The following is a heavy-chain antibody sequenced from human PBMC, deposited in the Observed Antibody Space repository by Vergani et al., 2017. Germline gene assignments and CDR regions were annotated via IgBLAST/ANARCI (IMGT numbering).Heavy chain of an antibody. CDR1: GFTVSSNH. V-gene: IGHV3-53*01. D-gene: IGHD3-16*01. J-gene: IGHJ3*02. CDR3: ARHGPRGGFSGAFDI. Sequence: EVQLVESGGGLIQPGGSLRLSCAASGFTVSSNHMSWVRQAPGKGLEWVSGFYRGGDTYYADSVKGRFTITRDNSKHTLYLQMNSLRAEDTALYYFARHGPRGGFSGAFDIWGQGTMVTVSS. CDR2: FYRGGDT.